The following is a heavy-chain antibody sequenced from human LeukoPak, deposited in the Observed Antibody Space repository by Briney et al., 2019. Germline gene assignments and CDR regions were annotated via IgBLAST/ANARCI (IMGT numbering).Heavy chain of an antibody. CDR1: GGPVSSGDYY. D-gene: IGHD3-10*01. CDR3: ARDYYGSGSLRYFDL. Sequence: TSETLSLTCTVSGGPVSSGDYYWSWIRQPPGKGLEWIGYIYYSGSTYYNPSLKSRVTISVDTSKNQFSLKLSSVTAADTAVYYCARDYYGSGSLRYFDLWGRGTLVTVSS. V-gene: IGHV4-30-4*01. J-gene: IGHJ2*01. CDR2: IYYSGST.